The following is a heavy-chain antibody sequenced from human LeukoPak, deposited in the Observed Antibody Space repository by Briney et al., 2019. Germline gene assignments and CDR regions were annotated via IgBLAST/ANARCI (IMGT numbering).Heavy chain of an antibody. J-gene: IGHJ4*02. Sequence: GGSLRLSCAASGFTFRTYGMNWVRQAPGKGLEWVAIISYDGSNEDYADSVKGRFTISRDNSKNTLYLQMNSLRAEDSAVYYCAKRRVRGVYYFDYWGQGTLVTVSS. V-gene: IGHV3-30*18. CDR3: AKRRVRGVYYFDY. D-gene: IGHD3-10*02. CDR1: GFTFRTYG. CDR2: ISYDGSNE.